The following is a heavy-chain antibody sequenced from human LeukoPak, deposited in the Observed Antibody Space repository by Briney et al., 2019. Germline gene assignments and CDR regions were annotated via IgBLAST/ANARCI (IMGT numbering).Heavy chain of an antibody. CDR2: IYYSGST. V-gene: IGHV4-59*01. D-gene: IGHD6-13*01. Sequence: SETLSLTCTVSGGSISSYYWSWIRQPPGGGLEWIGCIYYSGSTNYNASLKSRVTISVATSKTQSSLKLSSVTDADTAVYYCAREVSSWYYAMDVWGQGTTVTVSS. J-gene: IGHJ6*02. CDR3: AREVSSWYYAMDV. CDR1: GGSISSYY.